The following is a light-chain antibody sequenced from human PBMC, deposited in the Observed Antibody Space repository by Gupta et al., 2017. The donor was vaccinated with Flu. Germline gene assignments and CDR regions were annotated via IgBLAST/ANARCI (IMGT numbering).Light chain of an antibody. J-gene: IGKJ2*01. CDR2: DAS. V-gene: IGKV3-11*01. CDR3: QQRSNRPVT. Sequence: EIVSAQSPATLSLSPGERATLSCRASQSVSSYLAWYQQKPGQAPRLLIYDASNRATGIPARFSGSGSGTDFTLTISSLEPEDFAVYYCQQRSNRPVTFGQGTKLEIK. CDR1: QSVSSY.